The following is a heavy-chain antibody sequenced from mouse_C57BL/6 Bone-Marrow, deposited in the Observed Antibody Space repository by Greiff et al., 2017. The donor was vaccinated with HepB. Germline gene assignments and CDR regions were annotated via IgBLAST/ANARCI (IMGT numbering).Heavy chain of an antibody. V-gene: IGHV7-3*01. CDR3: ERYGGYYPHYFDD. D-gene: IGHD2-3*01. CDR2: MRNKANGYTT. Sequence: VQLKESGGGLVQPGGSLSLSCAASGFTFTDYYMSWVRQPPGKALEWLGFMRNKANGYTTEYSASVKGRFTISRDNSQSILYLQMNALRAEDSATYYCERYGGYYPHYFDDWGQGTTLTVSS. J-gene: IGHJ2*01. CDR1: GFTFTDYY.